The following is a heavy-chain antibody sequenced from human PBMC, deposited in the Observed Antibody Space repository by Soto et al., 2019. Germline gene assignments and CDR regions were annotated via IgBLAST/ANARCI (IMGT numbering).Heavy chain of an antibody. CDR2: FRTGGDDGTT. CDR3: AKKVNSGPGSQYFDY. CDR1: GFTFSSYS. Sequence: GGSLRLSCAASGFTFSSYSMSWVRQAPGKGLEWVSGFRTGGDDGTTYYADSVKGRFTISRDNSKNTLFLQMNSLRAEDTAIYYCAKKVNSGPGSQYFDYWGQGTLVTAPQ. V-gene: IGHV3-23*01. D-gene: IGHD3-10*01. J-gene: IGHJ4*02.